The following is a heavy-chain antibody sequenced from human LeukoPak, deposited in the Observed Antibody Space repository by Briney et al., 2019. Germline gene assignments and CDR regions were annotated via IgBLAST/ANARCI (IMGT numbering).Heavy chain of an antibody. J-gene: IGHJ4*02. V-gene: IGHV3-30*18. CDR1: GFTFSSYA. Sequence: PGGSLRLSCAASGFTFSSYATGWVRQAPGKGLEWVAVISYDGSNKYYADSVKGRFTISRDNSKNTLYLQMNSLRAEDTAVYYCAKGKGTQGNYDDYWGQGTLVTVSS. CDR2: ISYDGSNK. CDR3: AKGKGTQGNYDDY.